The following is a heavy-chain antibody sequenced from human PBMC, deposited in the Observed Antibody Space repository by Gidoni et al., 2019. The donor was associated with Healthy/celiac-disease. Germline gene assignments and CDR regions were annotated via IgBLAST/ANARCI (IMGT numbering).Heavy chain of an antibody. J-gene: IGHJ3*02. Sequence: QVQLVQSGAEVKKPGSSVKVSCKASGGTFSSYAISWVRQAPGQGLEWLGGVITIFGTANYAQKFQGRVTITADKSTSTAYMELSSLRSEDTAVYYCARDLDYYDSSGYKDDAFDIWGQGTMVTVSS. CDR2: VITIFGTA. V-gene: IGHV1-69*06. D-gene: IGHD3-22*01. CDR3: ARDLDYYDSSGYKDDAFDI. CDR1: GGTFSSYA.